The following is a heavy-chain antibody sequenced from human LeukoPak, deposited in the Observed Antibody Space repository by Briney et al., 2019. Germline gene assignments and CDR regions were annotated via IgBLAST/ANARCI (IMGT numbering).Heavy chain of an antibody. J-gene: IGHJ4*02. D-gene: IGHD6-13*01. CDR2: ISWNSGSI. CDR1: GFTFDDYA. CDR3: AKDSSASSSWYLDY. V-gene: IGHV3-9*01. Sequence: TGGSLRLSCAASGFTFDDYAMHWVRQAPGKGLEWVSGISWNSGSIGYADSVKGRFTISRDNAKNSLYLQMNSLRAEDTALYYCAKDSSASSSWYLDYWGQGTLVTVSS.